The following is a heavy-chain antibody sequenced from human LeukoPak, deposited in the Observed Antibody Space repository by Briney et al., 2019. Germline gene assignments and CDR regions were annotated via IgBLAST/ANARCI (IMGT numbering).Heavy chain of an antibody. V-gene: IGHV3-7*01. D-gene: IGHD5-24*01. J-gene: IGHJ4*02. CDR1: GFTFSSYW. CDR2: INQDGSEK. CDR3: ARDGVRDGLYFDR. Sequence: GGSLRLSCAASGFTFSSYWMSWVRQAPGKGLEWVASINQDGSEKYYLDSVKGRFTISRDNAKNSLYLQMNSLRDEDTAVYSCARDGVRDGLYFDRWGQGTLVTVSS.